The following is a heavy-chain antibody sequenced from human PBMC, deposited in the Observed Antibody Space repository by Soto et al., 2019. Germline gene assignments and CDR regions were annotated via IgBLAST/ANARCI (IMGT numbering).Heavy chain of an antibody. D-gene: IGHD3-16*01. Sequence: QAQLQQWGAGLLKPSETLSLTCAVYGGSFSGFYWSWIRQPPGKGLEWIGEINHSGITNYNPSLRSRVTISVDRSKNQFSLELTSVTAADTAVYYCASSYTATLFDYSHYGMDVWGQGTTVTVSS. CDR2: INHSGIT. CDR3: ASSYTATLFDYSHYGMDV. CDR1: GGSFSGFY. J-gene: IGHJ6*02. V-gene: IGHV4-34*01.